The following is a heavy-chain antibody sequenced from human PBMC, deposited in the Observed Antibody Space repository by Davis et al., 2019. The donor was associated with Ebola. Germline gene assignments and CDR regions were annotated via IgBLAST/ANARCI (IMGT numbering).Heavy chain of an antibody. J-gene: IGHJ4*02. V-gene: IGHV4-34*01. CDR2: INHSGST. Sequence: GSLRLSCAVYGGSFSGYYWSWIRQPPGKGLEWIGEINHSGSTNYNPSLKSRVTISVDTSKNQFSLKLSSVTAADTAVYYCARRLGYDSSGYYRIWGQGTLVTVSS. CDR3: ARRLGYDSSGYYRI. CDR1: GGSFSGYY. D-gene: IGHD3-22*01.